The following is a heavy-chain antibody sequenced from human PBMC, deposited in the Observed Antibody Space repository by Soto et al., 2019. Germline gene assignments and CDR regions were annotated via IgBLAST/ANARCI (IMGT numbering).Heavy chain of an antibody. J-gene: IGHJ5*02. CDR1: GGSISSSSYY. CDR3: ASYYYGSGSYLRFDP. V-gene: IGHV4-39*01. Sequence: SSETLSLTCTVSGGSISSSSYYWGWIRQPPGKGLEWIGSIYYSGSTYYNPSLKSRVTISVDTSKNQFSLKLSSVTAADTAVYYCASYYYGSGSYLRFDPWGQGTLVTVSS. CDR2: IYYSGST. D-gene: IGHD3-10*01.